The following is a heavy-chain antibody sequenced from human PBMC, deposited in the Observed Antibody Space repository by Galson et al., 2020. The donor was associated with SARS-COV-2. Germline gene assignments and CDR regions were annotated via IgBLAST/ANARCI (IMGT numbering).Heavy chain of an antibody. V-gene: IGHV4-59*08. CDR2: IYHSGTT. CDR1: GDSINFYY. J-gene: IGHJ3*02. CDR3: ARLYYVGSSDALDI. Sequence: SETLSLTCTVSGDSINFYYWTWIRQPPGKGLEWIGYIYHSGTTNYNPSLKSRVTISVDMPKNQFSLNLSSVTGADTAVYYCARLYYVGSSDALDIWSQGTLVTVSS. D-gene: IGHD3-10*02.